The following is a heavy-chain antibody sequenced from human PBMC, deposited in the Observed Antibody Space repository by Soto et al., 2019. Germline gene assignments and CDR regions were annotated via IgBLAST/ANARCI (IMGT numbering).Heavy chain of an antibody. V-gene: IGHV3-53*01. CDR2: IYSGGST. D-gene: IGHD3-3*01. Sequence: GWSLRLSCAASGFTVSSNYMSWVRQAPGKGLEWVSVIYSGGSTYYADSVKGRFTISRDNSKNTLYLQMNSLRAEDTAVYYCARDARNSPTYYDFWSGPYGMDVWGQGTTVTVSS. J-gene: IGHJ6*02. CDR3: ARDARNSPTYYDFWSGPYGMDV. CDR1: GFTVSSNY.